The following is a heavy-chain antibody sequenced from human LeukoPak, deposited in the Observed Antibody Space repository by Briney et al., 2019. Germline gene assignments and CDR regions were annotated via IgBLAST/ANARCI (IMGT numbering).Heavy chain of an antibody. D-gene: IGHD2-2*01. CDR3: ARLMGVPAAISSPFDP. CDR1: GGSISRSNW. J-gene: IGHJ5*02. Sequence: SETLSLTCAVSGGSISRSNWWSWVRQPPGKGLEWIGEIYHSGSISYNPSLKSRVTISIDKSKNQFSLKLTSVTAADTAVYYCARLMGVPAAISSPFDPWGQGILVTVSS. V-gene: IGHV4-4*02. CDR2: IYHSGSI.